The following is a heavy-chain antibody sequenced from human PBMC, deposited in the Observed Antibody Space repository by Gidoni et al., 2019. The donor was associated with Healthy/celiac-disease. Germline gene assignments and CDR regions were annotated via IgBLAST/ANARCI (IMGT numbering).Heavy chain of an antibody. CDR1: GGSFSGYY. D-gene: IGHD3-16*02. CDR2: IKHSGRT. CDR3: ARANTFGGVIVTPRRRSKYYYGMDV. J-gene: IGHJ6*02. V-gene: IGHV4-34*01. Sequence: QVQLQQWGAGLLKPSETLSLTCAVYGGSFSGYYLSWIRQPPGKGLEWIGEIKHSGRTNYNPSLKSRVTISVDTSKNQFSLKLSSVTAADTAVYYCARANTFGGVIVTPRRRSKYYYGMDVWGQGTTVTVSS.